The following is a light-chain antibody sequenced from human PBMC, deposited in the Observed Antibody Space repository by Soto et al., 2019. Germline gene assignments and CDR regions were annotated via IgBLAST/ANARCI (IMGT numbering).Light chain of an antibody. J-gene: IGLJ2*01. CDR2: DVS. V-gene: IGLV2-14*01. CDR3: SSYTSNSTGV. Sequence: QSALTQPASVSGSPGQSITISCTGTSSDVGGYNYVSWYQQHPGKAPKVMIYDVSNRPSGVSNRFSGSKSGNTASLTISGLQAEDEADYYCSSYTSNSTGVFGGGTQLTVL. CDR1: SSDVGGYNY.